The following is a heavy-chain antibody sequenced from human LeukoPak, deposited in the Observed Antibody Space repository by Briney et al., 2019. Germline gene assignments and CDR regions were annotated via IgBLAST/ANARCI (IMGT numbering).Heavy chain of an antibody. Sequence: GGSLRLSCAASGLAFSAYKMHWVRQAPRKGLVWVSRISTDGYTTDYADSVKGRFTISRDNAKNTLYLQMNSLRAEDTAVYYCLRDLNWSLDQWGQGTLVTVSS. CDR2: ISTDGYTT. CDR1: GLAFSAYK. J-gene: IGHJ4*02. D-gene: IGHD1-20*01. CDR3: LRDLNWSLDQ. V-gene: IGHV3-74*01.